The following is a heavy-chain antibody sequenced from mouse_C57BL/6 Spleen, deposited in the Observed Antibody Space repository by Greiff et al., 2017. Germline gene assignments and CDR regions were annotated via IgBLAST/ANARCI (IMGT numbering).Heavy chain of an antibody. CDR3: GRRDNHYCAIDY. CDR2: ISSGSSTI. J-gene: IGHJ4*01. V-gene: IGHV5-17*01. Sequence: EVQLVESGGGLVKPAGSLKLSCAASGFTFSDYGMHWFRQASEKELVWVAYISSGSSTIYYAATVKGRFTITRDNAKKTLFLQMTSLGSEDEAMNYCGRRDNHYCAIDYWGQGTSVTVSS. CDR1: GFTFSDYG.